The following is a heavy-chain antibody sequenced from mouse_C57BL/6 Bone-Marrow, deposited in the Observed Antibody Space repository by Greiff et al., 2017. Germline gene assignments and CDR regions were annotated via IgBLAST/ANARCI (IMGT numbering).Heavy chain of an antibody. CDR2: INPGSGGT. CDR1: GYAFTNYL. V-gene: IGHV1-54*01. Sequence: QVHVKQSGAELVRPGTSVKVSCKASGYAFTNYLIEWVKQRPGQGLEWIGVINPGSGGTNYNEKFKGKATLTADKSSSTAYMQLSSLTSEDSAVYFCARGKDFYDYDFYAMDYWGQGTSVTVSS. CDR3: ARGKDFYDYDFYAMDY. D-gene: IGHD2-4*01. J-gene: IGHJ4*01.